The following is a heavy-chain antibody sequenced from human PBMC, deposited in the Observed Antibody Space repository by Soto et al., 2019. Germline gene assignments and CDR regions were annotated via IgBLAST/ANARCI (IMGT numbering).Heavy chain of an antibody. CDR1: GFTFSSYA. Sequence: QVQLVESGGGVVQPGRSLRLSCAASGFTFSSYAMHWVRQAPGKGLEWVAVISYDGSNKYYADSVKGLFTISRDNSKNTLYLQMNSLRAEDTAVYYCAREWDTMVRGVIRTALDYWGQGTLVTVSS. V-gene: IGHV3-30-3*01. CDR2: ISYDGSNK. CDR3: AREWDTMVRGVIRTALDY. D-gene: IGHD3-10*01. J-gene: IGHJ4*02.